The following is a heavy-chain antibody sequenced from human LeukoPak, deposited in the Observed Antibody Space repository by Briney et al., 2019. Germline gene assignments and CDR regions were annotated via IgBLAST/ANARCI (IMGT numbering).Heavy chain of an antibody. D-gene: IGHD4-17*01. CDR1: GFTFTNAW. CDR3: TTDPGDYEDY. Sequence: TGESLRLSCAPSGFTFTNAWMSWVRQPPGKGLEWVGRIKSKTDGGPADYAAPVKGRFSISRDDSKNTLYLQMNSLRTGDTAVYYCTTDPGDYEDYWGQGTLVTVSS. CDR2: IKSKTDGGPA. J-gene: IGHJ4*02. V-gene: IGHV3-15*01.